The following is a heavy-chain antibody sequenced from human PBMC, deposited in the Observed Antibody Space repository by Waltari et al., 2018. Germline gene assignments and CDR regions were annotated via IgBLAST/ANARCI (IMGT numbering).Heavy chain of an antibody. J-gene: IGHJ4*01. V-gene: IGHV1-2*02. CDR1: GYDFTGYD. D-gene: IGHD3-22*01. Sequence: QVQMVQSGAEVKKPGDSVKGSCKDYGYDFTGYDMHWVRRAPGQGLEWMGGFNPNSGCTNYAHKFQVRVTMTRGTSISTAYMELSRLRSDDTSVYYCARVRTMIVVVPDYLGHGTLVPVSS. CDR2: FNPNSGCT. CDR3: ARVRTMIVVVPDY.